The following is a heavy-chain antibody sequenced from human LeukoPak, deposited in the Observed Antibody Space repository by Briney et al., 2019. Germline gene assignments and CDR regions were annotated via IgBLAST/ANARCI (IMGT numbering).Heavy chain of an antibody. D-gene: IGHD2-15*01. J-gene: IGHJ4*02. V-gene: IGHV3-49*04. CDR3: AKVANRWYLDY. CDR2: IRSKAYGATT. CDR1: GFTFGDYG. Sequence: GGSLRLSCITSGFTFGDYGLSWVRQAPGRGLEWVGFIRSKAYGATTEYAASLKDRFTISRDDSKSIAYLQVNSLKTEDTAVYYCAKVANRWYLDYWGQGTLVTVPS.